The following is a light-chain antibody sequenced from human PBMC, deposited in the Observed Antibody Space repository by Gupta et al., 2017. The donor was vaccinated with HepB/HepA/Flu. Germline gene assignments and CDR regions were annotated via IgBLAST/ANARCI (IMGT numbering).Light chain of an antibody. J-gene: IGLJ3*02. CDR1: SSTIGNNY. Sequence: QSVLTQPPSASATPGQRVTISCSGSSSTIGNNYVYWYPQLPGTAPKLLIYRNNQRPSGVPDRFSGSKSGTSASLAISGLRSEDEADYYCAAWDDSLSGWVFGGGTKLTVL. V-gene: IGLV1-47*01. CDR3: AAWDDSLSGWV. CDR2: RNN.